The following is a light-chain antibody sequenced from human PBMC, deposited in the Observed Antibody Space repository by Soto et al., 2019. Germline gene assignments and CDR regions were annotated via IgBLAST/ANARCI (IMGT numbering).Light chain of an antibody. Sequence: IVLTQPPATLSLSPGERATLSCRASQSVSKYLAWYQQKPGQAPRLLIYDASNRATGIPARFSGSGSGTDFTPTISSLEPEDFAVYYCQQRSYWMYTFGQGTKLEIK. V-gene: IGKV3-11*01. CDR1: QSVSKY. J-gene: IGKJ2*01. CDR3: QQRSYWMYT. CDR2: DAS.